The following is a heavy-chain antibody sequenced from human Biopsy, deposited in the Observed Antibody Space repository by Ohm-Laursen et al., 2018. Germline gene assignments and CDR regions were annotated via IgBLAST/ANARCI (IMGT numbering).Heavy chain of an antibody. D-gene: IGHD1-1*01. CDR3: ARLYRLDDYWNDDPPDAFDV. V-gene: IGHV4-59*01. CDR1: GGSITDDY. Sequence: TLSLTCTVSGGSITDDYWSWIRQSPGKGLEWIGFISKGGDTTYNPSLRGRVAISVDTSKNQFSLKLSSVTAADTVIFFCARLYRLDDYWNDDPPDAFDVWGQGTRVTVSS. CDR2: ISKGGDT. J-gene: IGHJ3*01.